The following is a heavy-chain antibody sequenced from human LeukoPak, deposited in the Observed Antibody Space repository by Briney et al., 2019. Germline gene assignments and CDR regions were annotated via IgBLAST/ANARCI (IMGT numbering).Heavy chain of an antibody. CDR2: ISSSGTII. Sequence: PGGSLRLSCTASGFTFSSYEMNWVRQAPGKGLEWVSHISSSGTIIYYADSVKGRFTISRDNAKNSLYLQMNSLRAEDTAVYYCARAMTSWGQRPLDTVSS. CDR3: ARAMTS. CDR1: GFTFSSYE. V-gene: IGHV3-48*03. D-gene: IGHD4-11*01. J-gene: IGHJ4*02.